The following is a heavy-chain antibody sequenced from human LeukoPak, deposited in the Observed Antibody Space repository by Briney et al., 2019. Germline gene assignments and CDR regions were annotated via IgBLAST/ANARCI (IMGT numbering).Heavy chain of an antibody. V-gene: IGHV4-34*01. Sequence: SETLTLTCAVYGGSFSGYQWSWIRQPPGKGLEWIGEINHSGSTNYNPSLKSRVTISVDTSKNHFSLRLSSVTAADTALYYCTGSSYGSVALPFDFWGQGTLVTVSS. D-gene: IGHD5-18*01. J-gene: IGHJ4*02. CDR2: INHSGST. CDR3: TGSSYGSVALPFDF. CDR1: GGSFSGYQ.